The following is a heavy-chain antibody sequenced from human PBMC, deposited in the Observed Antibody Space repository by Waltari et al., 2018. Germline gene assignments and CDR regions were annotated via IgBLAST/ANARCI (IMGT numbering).Heavy chain of an antibody. Sequence: QVQLVQSGAEVKKPGASVKVSCKASGYTFTSYDINWVRQATGQGLEWMGGMNPNSGNTGYAQKFQGRVTMTRNTSISTAYMELSSLRSEDTAVYYCARVRPARRGTYGMDVWGQGTTVTVSS. J-gene: IGHJ6*02. CDR2: MNPNSGNT. CDR3: ARVRPARRGTYGMDV. V-gene: IGHV1-8*01. CDR1: GYTFTSYD. D-gene: IGHD3-10*01.